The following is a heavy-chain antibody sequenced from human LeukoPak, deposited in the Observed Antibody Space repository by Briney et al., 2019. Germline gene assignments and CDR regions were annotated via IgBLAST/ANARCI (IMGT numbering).Heavy chain of an antibody. V-gene: IGHV3-21*01. CDR3: ASKGPTGFDL. J-gene: IGHJ2*01. CDR2: ISSSSSYI. D-gene: IGHD1-1*01. CDR1: GFTFSSYS. Sequence: PGGSLRLSCAASGFTFSSYSMNWVRQAPGKGLEWVSSISSSSSYIYCADSEKGRFTISRDNAKNSLYLQMNSLRAEDTAVYYCASKGPTGFDLWGRGTLVTVSS.